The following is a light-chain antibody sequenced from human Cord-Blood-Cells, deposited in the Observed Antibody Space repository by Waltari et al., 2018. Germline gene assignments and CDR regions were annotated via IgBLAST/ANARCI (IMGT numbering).Light chain of an antibody. CDR3: QQRSNWPPA. J-gene: IGKJ3*01. CDR2: DAS. Sequence: ELVLTQSPATLSLSPGERATLSCRASQSVSSYLAWYQQKPGQAPRLLISDASNRATGIPARFSGSGSGTDFTLTISSLEPEDFAVYYCQQRSNWPPAFGPGTKVDIK. CDR1: QSVSSY. V-gene: IGKV3-11*01.